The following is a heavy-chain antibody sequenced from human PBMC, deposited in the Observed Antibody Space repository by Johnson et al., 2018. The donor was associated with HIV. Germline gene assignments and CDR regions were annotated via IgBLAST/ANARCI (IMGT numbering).Heavy chain of an antibody. CDR1: GFTFSSYA. V-gene: IGHV3-30*04. D-gene: IGHD3-22*01. J-gene: IGHJ3*02. Sequence: QVLLVESGGDVVQPGRSLRLSCAASGFTFSSYAMHWVRQAPGKGLEWVAVISYDGSNKYYADSVKGRFTISRDNSKNSLYLQMNSLRAEDTALYYCARVIRAYDSSGYAGDAFDIWGQGTMVTASS. CDR3: ARVIRAYDSSGYAGDAFDI. CDR2: ISYDGSNK.